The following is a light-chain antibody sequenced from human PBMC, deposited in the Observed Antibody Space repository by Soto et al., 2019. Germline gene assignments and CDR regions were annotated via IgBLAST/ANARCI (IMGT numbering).Light chain of an antibody. V-gene: IGKV1-12*01. J-gene: IGKJ4*01. CDR1: QGISSW. CDR3: QQANRFPLT. CDR2: TAS. Sequence: DIQMTQSPSSVSASVGDRVTITCRASQGISSWLAWYQQKPGKAPNLLIHTASSLQSGVPSRFSGSGSGTDFTPTIRSLQPEDFSTYHCQQANRFPLTFGGGTKVEIK.